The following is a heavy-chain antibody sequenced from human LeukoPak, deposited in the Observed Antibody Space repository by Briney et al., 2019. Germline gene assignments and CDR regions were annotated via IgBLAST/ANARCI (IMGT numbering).Heavy chain of an antibody. CDR3: ARGLASGYPPIPFDY. J-gene: IGHJ4*02. D-gene: IGHD3-3*01. V-gene: IGHV4-34*01. CDR2: INPSGST. CDR1: GGSFSGYY. Sequence: SETLSLTCAVYGGSFSGYYWSWIRQPPGKGLEWIGDINPSGSTNYNPSLQRRVTISVDTSKNQFSLKLSSVTAADTAIYYCARGLASGYPPIPFDYWGQGTLVTVSS.